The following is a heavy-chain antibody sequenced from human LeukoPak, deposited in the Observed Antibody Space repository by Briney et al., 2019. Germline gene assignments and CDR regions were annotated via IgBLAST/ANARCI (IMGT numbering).Heavy chain of an antibody. CDR3: VRDLDLGGYSSFEY. CDR1: GFIFSSYVW. CDR2: IKSDGSSS. D-gene: IGHD4-23*01. Sequence: GGPLRLFCGASGFIFSSYVWMHWVRQAPGKGLVWVSRIKSDGSSSTYADSVKGRFTISIDNAKNSLYLQMNTLRAEDTAVYYCVRDLDLGGYSSFEYWGQGTLVTVSS. V-gene: IGHV3-74*01. J-gene: IGHJ4*02.